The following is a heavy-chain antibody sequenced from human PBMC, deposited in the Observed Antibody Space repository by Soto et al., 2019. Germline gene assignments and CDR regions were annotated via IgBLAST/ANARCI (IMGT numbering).Heavy chain of an antibody. D-gene: IGHD3-9*01. V-gene: IGHV4-39*01. CDR1: GSSISSSSYY. J-gene: IGHJ4*02. Sequence: PSETLSLTCTVSGSSISSSSYYWGWIRQPPRKGLEWIGSIYYSGSTYYNPSPKSRVTISVDTSKNQFSLKLSSVTAADTAVYYCARHDYDILTGYPNSFVDYWGQGTLVTVSS. CDR2: IYYSGST. CDR3: ARHDYDILTGYPNSFVDY.